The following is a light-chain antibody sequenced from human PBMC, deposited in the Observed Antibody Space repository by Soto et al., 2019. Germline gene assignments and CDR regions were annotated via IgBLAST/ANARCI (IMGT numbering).Light chain of an antibody. V-gene: IGLV2-8*01. Sequence: QSALTQPPSASGSPGQSVTISCTGTSSDVGGYDHVSWYQQHPGKAPKLMIYEVNKRPSGVPDRFSGSKSGNTASLTVSGLQAEDEADYHCSSHTGNNIYWVFGGGTKLTVL. CDR1: SSDVGGYDH. CDR3: SSHTGNNIYWV. J-gene: IGLJ3*02. CDR2: EVN.